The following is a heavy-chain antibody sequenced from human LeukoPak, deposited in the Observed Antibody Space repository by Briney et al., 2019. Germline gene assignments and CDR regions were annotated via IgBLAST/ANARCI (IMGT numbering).Heavy chain of an antibody. CDR1: GFTFSSYA. CDR2: ISGSGGST. J-gene: IGHJ4*02. Sequence: GGSLRLSCAASGFTFSSYAMSWVRQAPGKGLEWVSAISGSGGSTYYADSVKGRFTISRDNSKNTLYLQMNSLRAEDTASYYCAKESPYRAPTRTYYFDYWGQGTLVTVSS. D-gene: IGHD1-14*01. V-gene: IGHV3-23*01. CDR3: AKESPYRAPTRTYYFDY.